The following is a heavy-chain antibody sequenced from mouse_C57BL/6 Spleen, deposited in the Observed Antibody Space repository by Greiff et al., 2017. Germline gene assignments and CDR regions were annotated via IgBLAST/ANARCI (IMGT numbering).Heavy chain of an antibody. CDR2: IYPGDGDT. CDR1: GYAFSSSW. J-gene: IGHJ3*01. CDR3: ASEYYGSSSLFAY. D-gene: IGHD1-1*01. V-gene: IGHV1-82*01. Sequence: VQLQQSGPELVKPGASVKISCKASGYAFSSSWMNWVKQRPGKGLEWIGRIYPGDGDTNYNGKFKGKATLTADKSSSTAYMQLSSLTSEDSAVYFCASEYYGSSSLFAYWGQGTLVTVSA.